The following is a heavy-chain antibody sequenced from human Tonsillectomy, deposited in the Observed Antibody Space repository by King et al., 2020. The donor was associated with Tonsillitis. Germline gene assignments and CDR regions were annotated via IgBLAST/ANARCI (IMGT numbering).Heavy chain of an antibody. Sequence: VQLVESGGGVVQPGRSLRLSCAVSGFTFSSYAMHWVRQSPGKGLEWVAVMSYDGSNKYYADSVKGRFTISRDYSKNTLYLQMNSLRPEDTAVYYCARDGEYYDFWSGYYKVLDYWGQGSLVTVSS. CDR2: MSYDGSNK. D-gene: IGHD3-3*01. CDR3: ARDGEYYDFWSGYYKVLDY. V-gene: IGHV3-30-3*01. J-gene: IGHJ4*02. CDR1: GFTFSSYA.